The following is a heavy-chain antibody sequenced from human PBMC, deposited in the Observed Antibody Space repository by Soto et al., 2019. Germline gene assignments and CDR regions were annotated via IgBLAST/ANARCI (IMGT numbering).Heavy chain of an antibody. CDR3: AREHSSSWRFDY. Sequence: QVQLVQSGAEVKKPGASVKISCKASGYTFTSYDINWVRQATGQGLEWMGWMNPNSGNTGYAQKFQGRVTMTRNTSLNTAYMELSSLRSEDTAVYYCAREHSSSWRFDYWGQGTLVTVSS. CDR1: GYTFTSYD. V-gene: IGHV1-8*01. D-gene: IGHD6-13*01. J-gene: IGHJ4*02. CDR2: MNPNSGNT.